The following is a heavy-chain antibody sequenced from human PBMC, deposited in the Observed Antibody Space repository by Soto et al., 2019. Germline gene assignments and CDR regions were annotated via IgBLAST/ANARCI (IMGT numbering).Heavy chain of an antibody. D-gene: IGHD1-7*01. Sequence: EVQLAESGGGMVQPGGSLRLSCVASGFTFSSYDMHWVRQAPGKGLEYVSSISSNGGTTYYGNSVKGRFTISRDNSKNTLYLQQGSLRAEGIAVYYCVRRVSGNYDYWGEGNLVTVSS. CDR1: GFTFSSYD. J-gene: IGHJ4*02. V-gene: IGHV3-64*01. CDR3: VRRVSGNYDY. CDR2: ISSNGGTT.